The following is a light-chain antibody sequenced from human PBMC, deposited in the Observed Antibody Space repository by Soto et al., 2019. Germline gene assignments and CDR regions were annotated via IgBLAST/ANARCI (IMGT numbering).Light chain of an antibody. J-gene: IGKJ2*01. V-gene: IGKV1-5*01. Sequence: DIQMTQSPSTLSASIGDRVTLNCRASQSIRKWLAWYQQRPGKAPKLLISEASDLESGVPSRFSGSGSGTEFTLTISGLQPDGLATYYCQHYASYPYTFGQGTKLEI. CDR1: QSIRKW. CDR2: EAS. CDR3: QHYASYPYT.